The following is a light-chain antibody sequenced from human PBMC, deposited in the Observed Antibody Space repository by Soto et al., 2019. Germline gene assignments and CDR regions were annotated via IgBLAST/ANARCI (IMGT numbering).Light chain of an antibody. CDR1: QSVFSSL. CDR2: DAS. V-gene: IGKV3-20*01. CDR3: QQFSSYPLT. J-gene: IGKJ4*01. Sequence: EIVLTQSPGTLSLSPGERATLSCRASQSVFSSLAWYQQKPGQAPKLLIYDASSRATGIPDRFSGGGSGTDFILTISRLEPEDFAVYYCQQFSSYPLTFGGGTKVDTK.